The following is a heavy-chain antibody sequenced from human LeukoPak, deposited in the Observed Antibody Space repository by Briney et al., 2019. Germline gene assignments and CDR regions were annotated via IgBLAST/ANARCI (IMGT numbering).Heavy chain of an antibody. Sequence: GGSLGLSCAASGFTFSSYGMHWVRQAPGKGLEWVAVIWYDGSNKYYADSVKGRFTISRDNSKNTLYLQMNSLRAEDTAVYYCARDHVSDSSSLDYWGQGTLVTVSS. CDR2: IWYDGSNK. CDR1: GFTFSSYG. V-gene: IGHV3-33*01. J-gene: IGHJ4*02. D-gene: IGHD6-6*01. CDR3: ARDHVSDSSSLDY.